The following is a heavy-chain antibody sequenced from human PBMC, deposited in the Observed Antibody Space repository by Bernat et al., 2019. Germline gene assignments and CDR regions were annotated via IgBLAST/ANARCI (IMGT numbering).Heavy chain of an antibody. V-gene: IGHV3-30*03. CDR1: GFTFSNYG. D-gene: IGHD6-19*01. CDR3: ASTSGWYSLDY. J-gene: IGHJ4*02. Sequence: QVQLVESGGGVVQPGRSLRLSCAASGFTFSNYGMHWVRQAPGKGLEWVAVISYDGSNKYYADSVKGRFTISRDNSKNTLYLQMNSLGAEDTAVYYCASTSGWYSLDYWGQGTLVTVSS. CDR2: ISYDGSNK.